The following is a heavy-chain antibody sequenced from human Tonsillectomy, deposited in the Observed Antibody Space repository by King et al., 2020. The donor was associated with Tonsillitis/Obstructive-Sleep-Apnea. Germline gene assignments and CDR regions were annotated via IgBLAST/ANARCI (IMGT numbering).Heavy chain of an antibody. CDR3: ARAGEYQLLYLYYYYYYYMDV. CDR2: MNPNSGNT. D-gene: IGHD2-2*02. CDR1: GYTFTSYD. Sequence: QLVQSGAEVKKPGASVKVSCKASGYTFTSYDINWVRQATGQGPEWMGWMNPNSGNTGYAQKFQGRVTMTRNTSISTAYMELSSLRSEDTAVYYCARAGEYQLLYLYYYYYYYMDVWGKGTTVTVSS. J-gene: IGHJ6*03. V-gene: IGHV1-8*01.